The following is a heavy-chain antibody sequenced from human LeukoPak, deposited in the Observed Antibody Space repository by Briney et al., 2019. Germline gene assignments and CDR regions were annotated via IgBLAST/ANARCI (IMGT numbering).Heavy chain of an antibody. Sequence: GASVKVSCKASGYTFAGYYMHWVRQAPGQGLEWMGRINPNSSGTNYAQKFQGWVTMTRDTSISTAYMELSRLRSDDTAVYYCARGARGEGSSSWPFDYWGQGTLVTVSS. D-gene: IGHD6-13*01. CDR2: INPNSSGT. CDR3: ARGARGEGSSSWPFDY. CDR1: GYTFAGYY. V-gene: IGHV1-2*04. J-gene: IGHJ4*02.